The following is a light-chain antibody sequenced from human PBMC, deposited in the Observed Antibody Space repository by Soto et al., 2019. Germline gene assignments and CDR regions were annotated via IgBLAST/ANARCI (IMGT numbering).Light chain of an antibody. J-gene: IGKJ1*01. CDR2: DTS. CDR3: QQYSNWPPIT. V-gene: IGKV3-15*01. Sequence: ETVMTQSPGTLSVSLGERATLSCRASQSVSIHLAWYQQKPGQAPRPLIYDTSTRATGIPARFSGSGSGTEFTLTISSLQSEDFAVYYCQQYSNWPPITFGQGTKVDIK. CDR1: QSVSIH.